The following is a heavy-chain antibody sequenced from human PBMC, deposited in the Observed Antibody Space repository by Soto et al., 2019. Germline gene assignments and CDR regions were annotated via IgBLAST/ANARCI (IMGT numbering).Heavy chain of an antibody. D-gene: IGHD6-13*01. CDR1: GFTFRNYA. V-gene: IGHV3-23*01. J-gene: IGHJ4*02. Sequence: EVQLLQSGENLVQPGGSLRLSCAGSGFTFRNYAMNWVRQPPGKGLEWVSTISGSGGGAYYADSVKRRFTISRDNCKNTLYLQMNSLRGEDTAVYYCAKEGASSWYFFDYWGQGALVTVSS. CDR2: ISGSGGGA. CDR3: AKEGASSWYFFDY.